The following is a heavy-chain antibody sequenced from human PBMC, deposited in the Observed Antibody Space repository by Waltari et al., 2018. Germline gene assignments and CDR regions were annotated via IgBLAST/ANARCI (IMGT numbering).Heavy chain of an antibody. J-gene: IGHJ4*02. CDR1: GGSISSGGYY. CDR3: AREYFGSGSYYNPYYFDY. V-gene: IGHV4-31*03. Sequence: QVQLQESGPGLVKPSQTLSLTCTVSGGSISSGGYYWSWIRPPPGKGLEWIGYIYYSGSTYYNPSLKSRVTISVDTSKNQFSLKLSSVTAADTAVYYCAREYFGSGSYYNPYYFDYWGQGTLVTVSS. CDR2: IYYSGST. D-gene: IGHD3-10*01.